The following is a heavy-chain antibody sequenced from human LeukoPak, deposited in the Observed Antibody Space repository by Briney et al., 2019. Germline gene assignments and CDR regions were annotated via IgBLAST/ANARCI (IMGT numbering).Heavy chain of an antibody. Sequence: GGSLRLSCAASGFTFDDYAMHWVRQAPGKGLEWVSGISWNSGSIGYADSVKGRFTISRDNAKNSLYLQMNSLRAEDTALYYCAKGRDMVATSDFDYWGQGTLVTVSS. V-gene: IGHV3-9*01. D-gene: IGHD5-12*01. J-gene: IGHJ4*02. CDR1: GFTFDDYA. CDR2: ISWNSGSI. CDR3: AKGRDMVATSDFDY.